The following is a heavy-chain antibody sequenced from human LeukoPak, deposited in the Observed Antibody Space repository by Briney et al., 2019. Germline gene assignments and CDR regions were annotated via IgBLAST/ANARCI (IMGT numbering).Heavy chain of an antibody. V-gene: IGHV3-43D*04. Sequence: PGGSLRLSCAASGFTFDDYAMHWVRQAPGKGLEWVSLISSDGGGTYYADSVKGRFTISRDNSKNSLYLQMNNLRVEDTALYYCAKDLATMGTSWFGPWGQGTLVTVSS. CDR3: AKDLATMGTSWFGP. CDR1: GFTFDDYA. CDR2: ISSDGGGT. J-gene: IGHJ5*02. D-gene: IGHD4/OR15-4a*01.